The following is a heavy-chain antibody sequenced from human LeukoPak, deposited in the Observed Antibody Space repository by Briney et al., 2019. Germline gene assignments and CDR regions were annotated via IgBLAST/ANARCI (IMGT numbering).Heavy chain of an antibody. CDR3: ARLMLYSSSWYAYWYFDL. D-gene: IGHD6-13*01. CDR1: GGSISSGGYY. V-gene: IGHV4-31*03. CDR2: IYYSGST. Sequence: SQTLSLTCTVSGGSISSGGYYWSWIRQHPGKGLEWIGYIYYSGSTYYNPSLKSRVTISVDTSKNQFSLKLSSVTAADTAVYYCARLMLYSSSWYAYWYFDLWGRGTLVTVSS. J-gene: IGHJ2*01.